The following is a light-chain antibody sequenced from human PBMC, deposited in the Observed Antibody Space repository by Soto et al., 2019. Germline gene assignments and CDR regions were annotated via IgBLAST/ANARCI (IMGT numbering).Light chain of an antibody. J-gene: IGKJ3*01. V-gene: IGKV3-20*01. CDR3: QQHGASIT. CDR2: DAS. CDR1: QRIDKNY. Sequence: EIVLTQSPGTLSLSPGQRATLSCRASQRIDKNYLAWYQQKPGQAPRLLIFDASRRATGIPDRFSGSGSGTDFTLTISRLEPEDFAVYYCQQHGASITFGPRTKVDIK.